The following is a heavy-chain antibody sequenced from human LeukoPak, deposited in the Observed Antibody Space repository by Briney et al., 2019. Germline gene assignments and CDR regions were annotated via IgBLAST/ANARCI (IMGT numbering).Heavy chain of an antibody. CDR2: INGSGANT. Sequence: PGGSLRLSCAASGFTFGSCAMNWVRQAPGKGLEWLSSINGSGANTYYADSVEGRFTISRDNSKNTLYLQMNSLRAEDTAVYYCAKDVRGYNRPFDYWGQGTLVTVSS. CDR3: AKDVRGYNRPFDY. D-gene: IGHD3-10*02. V-gene: IGHV3-23*01. J-gene: IGHJ4*02. CDR1: GFTFGSCA.